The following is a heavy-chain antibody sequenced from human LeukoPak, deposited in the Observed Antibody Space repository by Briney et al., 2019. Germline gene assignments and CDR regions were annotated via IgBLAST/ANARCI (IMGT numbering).Heavy chain of an antibody. V-gene: IGHV3-53*01. D-gene: IGHD2-8*02. CDR2: IYSGGNT. Sequence: PGGSLRLSCAASGFTFSYYAMSWVRQAPGKGLEWVSVIYSGGNTYYADSVKGRFTISRDNSKNTLYLQMNSLRAEDTAVYYCARIWSGYYGMDVWGQGTTVTVSS. J-gene: IGHJ6*02. CDR1: GFTFSYYA. CDR3: ARIWSGYYGMDV.